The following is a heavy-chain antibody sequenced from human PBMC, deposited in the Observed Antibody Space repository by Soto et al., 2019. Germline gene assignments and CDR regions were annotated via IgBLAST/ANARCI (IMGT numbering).Heavy chain of an antibody. CDR1: GYTFTGNY. CDR2: INPNSGGT. CDR3: ATIFGDCSGGSCPLTDY. V-gene: IGHV1-2*04. Sequence: QVQLVQSGAEVKKPGASVKVSCKASGYTFTGNYMHWVRQAPGQGLEWMGWINPNSGGTNYAQKFQGWVTMTRDTSISTAYMELSRLRSDDTAVYYCATIFGDCSGGSCPLTDYWGQGTLVTVSS. J-gene: IGHJ4*02. D-gene: IGHD2-15*01.